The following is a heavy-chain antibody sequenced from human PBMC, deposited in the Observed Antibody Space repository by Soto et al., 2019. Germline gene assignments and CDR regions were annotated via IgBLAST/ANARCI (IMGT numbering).Heavy chain of an antibody. J-gene: IGHJ5*02. D-gene: IGHD6-13*01. CDR2: INHSGST. V-gene: IGHV4-34*01. CDR3: AREYSSSSFNWFDP. Sequence: SETLSLTCAVYGGSFSGYYWSWIRQPPGKGLEWIGEINHSGSTNYNPSLKSRVTISVDTSKNQFSLKLSPVTAADTDVYYCAREYSSSSFNWFDPWGQGTLVTVSS. CDR1: GGSFSGYY.